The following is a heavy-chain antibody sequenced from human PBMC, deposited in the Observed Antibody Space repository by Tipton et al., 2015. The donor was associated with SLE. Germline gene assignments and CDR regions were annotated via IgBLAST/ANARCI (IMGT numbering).Heavy chain of an antibody. Sequence: LRLSCTVSGGSISSYYWSWIRQPPGKGLEWIGYIYYSGNTNYNPSLKSRVTISVDTSKNQFSLRLSSVTAADTAVYYCARVLLSALGAFDIWGKGTMVTVTS. CDR3: ARVLLSALGAFDI. J-gene: IGHJ3*02. V-gene: IGHV4-59*08. D-gene: IGHD2-15*01. CDR2: IYYSGNT. CDR1: GGSISSYY.